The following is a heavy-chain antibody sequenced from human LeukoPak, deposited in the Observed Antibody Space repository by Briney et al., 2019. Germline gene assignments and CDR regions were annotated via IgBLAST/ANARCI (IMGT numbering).Heavy chain of an antibody. Sequence: GGSLRLFRAAYGFTSSSYAMHWVSQAPGKGMEWEAAISYDGSNKYYADSVKGRFTISRDNSKNTLSLQMNSLRAEDTAMYYCARDWGDGYSPYFDYWGQGTLVTVSS. V-gene: IGHV3-30-3*01. CDR1: GFTSSSYA. CDR2: ISYDGSNK. D-gene: IGHD5-24*01. CDR3: ARDWGDGYSPYFDY. J-gene: IGHJ4*02.